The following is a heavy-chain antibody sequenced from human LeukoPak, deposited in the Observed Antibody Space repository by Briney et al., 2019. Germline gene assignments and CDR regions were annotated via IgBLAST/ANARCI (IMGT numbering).Heavy chain of an antibody. CDR2: IIPILGIA. D-gene: IGHD5-12*01. CDR1: GGTFSSYT. J-gene: IGHJ4*02. V-gene: IGHV1-69*02. Sequence: SVKVSCKASGGTFSSYTISWVRQAPGQGLEWMGRIIPILGIANYAQKFQGRVTITADKSTSTAYMELSSLRSEDTAVYYCARIAAGYSGYDGGDYWGQGTLVTVSS. CDR3: ARIAAGYSGYDGGDY.